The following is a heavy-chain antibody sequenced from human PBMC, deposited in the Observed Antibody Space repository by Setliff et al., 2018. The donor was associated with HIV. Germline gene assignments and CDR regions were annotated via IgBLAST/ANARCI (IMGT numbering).Heavy chain of an antibody. CDR3: ARRTRRRGSSYGNIDY. D-gene: IGHD5-18*01. CDR1: GYSFTSYW. Sequence: GESLKISCQGSGYSFTSYWIAWVRQMPGKGLEWMGIIYPGDSDTRYSPSFHGQVTISADKSISPAYMQWRSLQASDTAVYYCARRTRRRGSSYGNIDYWGQGTLVTVSS. J-gene: IGHJ4*02. CDR2: IYPGDSDT. V-gene: IGHV5-51*01.